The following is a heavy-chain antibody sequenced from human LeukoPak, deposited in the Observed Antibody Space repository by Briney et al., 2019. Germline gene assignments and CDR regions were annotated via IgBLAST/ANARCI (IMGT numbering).Heavy chain of an antibody. D-gene: IGHD2-15*01. CDR1: GGTFSSYA. CDR3: ARGAPDCSGGSCYRRDYYYYMDV. V-gene: IGHV1-69*05. J-gene: IGHJ6*03. Sequence: SVKVSCKASGGTFSSYAISWVRQAPGQGLEWMGGIIPIFGTANYAQKFQGRVTITTDESTSTAYMELSSLRYEDTAVYYCARGAPDCSGGSCYRRDYYYYMDVWGKGTTVTVSS. CDR2: IIPIFGTA.